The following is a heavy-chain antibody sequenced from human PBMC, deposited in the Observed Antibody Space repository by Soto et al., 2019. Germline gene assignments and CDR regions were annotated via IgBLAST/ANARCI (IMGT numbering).Heavy chain of an antibody. CDR3: GGYSSGWYY. V-gene: IGHV3-23*01. Sequence: TWRSLRLSCVASGLTFSDFAMTWFRHVPGRGLEWVASLDGAGGSTYYADSVKGRFTISRDNSKNTLYLQMSSLRAEDTAVYYCGGYSSGWYYWGQGTLVTVSS. J-gene: IGHJ4*02. D-gene: IGHD6-19*01. CDR1: GLTFSDFA. CDR2: LDGAGGST.